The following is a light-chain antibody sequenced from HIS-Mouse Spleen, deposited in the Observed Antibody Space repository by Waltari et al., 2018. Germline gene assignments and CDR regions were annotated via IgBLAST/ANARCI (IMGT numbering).Light chain of an antibody. J-gene: IGLJ3*02. CDR1: ISDVGRSYL. CDR2: EGS. V-gene: IGLV2-23*01. CDR3: CSYAGSSTWV. Sequence: QSALTQPASVSGSPGQSITISCTGTISDVGRSYLVSVYQQHPGNAAKLMIHEGSKRPSGVSNRCSGYKSGNTASLTISGLQAEDEADYYCCSYAGSSTWVFGGGTKLTVL.